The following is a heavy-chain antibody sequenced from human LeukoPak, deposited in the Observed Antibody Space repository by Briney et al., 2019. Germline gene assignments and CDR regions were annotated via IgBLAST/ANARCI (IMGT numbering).Heavy chain of an antibody. CDR1: GGSISSSSYY. J-gene: IGHJ3*02. Sequence: SETLSLTCTVSGGSISSSSYYWGWIRQPPGKGLEWIGSIYYSGSTYYNPSLKSRVTISVDTSKNQFSLKLSSVTAADTAVYYCARVSSSSWYRDAFDIWGQGTMVTVSS. CDR3: ARVSSSSWYRDAFDI. D-gene: IGHD6-13*01. CDR2: IYYSGST. V-gene: IGHV4-39*07.